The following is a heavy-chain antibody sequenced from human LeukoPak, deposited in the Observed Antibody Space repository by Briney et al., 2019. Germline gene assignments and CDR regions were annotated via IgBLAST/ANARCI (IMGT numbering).Heavy chain of an antibody. J-gene: IGHJ4*02. Sequence: GGSLRLSCAASGFTFSSYAMHWVRQAPGKGLEWVAVISYDGSNKYYADSVKGRFTISRDNSKNTLYLQMNSLRAEDTAVYYCARRYSSGWYSSPLDYWGQGTLVTVSS. V-gene: IGHV3-30*04. CDR3: ARRYSSGWYSSPLDY. CDR2: ISYDGSNK. D-gene: IGHD6-19*01. CDR1: GFTFSSYA.